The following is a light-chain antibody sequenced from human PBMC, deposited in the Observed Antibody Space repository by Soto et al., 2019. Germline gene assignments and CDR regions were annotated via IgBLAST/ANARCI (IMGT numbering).Light chain of an antibody. CDR3: CSHAGTYTWV. J-gene: IGLJ3*02. CDR1: SNDVGGYNY. V-gene: IGLV2-11*01. CDR2: EVS. Sequence: QSALTQPRSVSGSPGQSVTISCTGTSNDVGGYNYVSWYQQHPGKAPKLMISEVSRRPSGVPDRFSGSKSGNTASLTISGLQAEDEAVYYCCSHAGTYTWVFGGGTKLTVL.